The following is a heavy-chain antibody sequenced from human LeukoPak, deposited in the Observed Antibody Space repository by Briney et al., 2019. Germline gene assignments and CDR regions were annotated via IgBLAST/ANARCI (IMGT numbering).Heavy chain of an antibody. Sequence: SETLSLTCTVSGDSISSNSYYWGWIRQPPGKGLEWIGSIYYSGSTYYNPSLKSRVTISVDTSKNQFSLKLSSVTAADTAVYYCARQFYTAIVLFWFDPWGLGTLVTVSS. CDR2: IYYSGST. D-gene: IGHD5-18*01. V-gene: IGHV4-39*07. J-gene: IGHJ5*02. CDR1: GDSISSNSYY. CDR3: ARQFYTAIVLFWFDP.